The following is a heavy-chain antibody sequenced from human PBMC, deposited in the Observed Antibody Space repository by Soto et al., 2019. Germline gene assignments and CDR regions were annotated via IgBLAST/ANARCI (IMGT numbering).Heavy chain of an antibody. CDR3: ARILNGYKYFDK. CDR1: GFIFSAYW. V-gene: IGHV3-7*01. J-gene: IGHJ4*02. CDR2: IKQDETEK. D-gene: IGHD5-18*01. Sequence: PGGSLRLSCAASGFIFSAYWMSWVRQAPGKGLEWVANIKQDETEKYYMDSVKGRFTISRDNAKNSLFLEMNSLRAEDTAVYYCARILNGYKYFDKWGQGILVTVSS.